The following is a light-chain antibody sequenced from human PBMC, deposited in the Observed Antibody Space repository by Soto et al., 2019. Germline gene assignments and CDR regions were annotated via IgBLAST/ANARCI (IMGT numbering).Light chain of an antibody. CDR3: QQYSKWPPIT. V-gene: IGKV3-15*01. J-gene: IGKJ5*01. Sequence: VMSLSPATLSVSPGERATLSCRASQSVSSKLAWYQQKRGQAPRLVISGASTRATGIPARFSGTGSGTDFTLTISSLQSEDAAVYYCQQYSKWPPITFGQGTRLEIK. CDR2: GAS. CDR1: QSVSSK.